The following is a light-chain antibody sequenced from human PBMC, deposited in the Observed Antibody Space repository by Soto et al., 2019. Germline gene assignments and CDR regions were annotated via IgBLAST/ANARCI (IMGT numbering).Light chain of an antibody. Sequence: QSALTQPTSASGSPGQSVTISCTGTSSDVGGYNYVSWYQQYPGKAPTLMIYEVSKRPSGVPDRFSGSKSGNTASLTVSGLQAEDEADYYCSSYGGSNNVLFGGGTQLTVL. CDR1: SSDVGGYNY. V-gene: IGLV2-8*01. CDR3: SSYGGSNNVL. J-gene: IGLJ2*01. CDR2: EVS.